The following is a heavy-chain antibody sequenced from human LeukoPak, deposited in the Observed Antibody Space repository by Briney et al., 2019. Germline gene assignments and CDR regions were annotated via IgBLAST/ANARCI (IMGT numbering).Heavy chain of an antibody. Sequence: GGSLRLSCAASGFTFSSYGMHWVRQAPGKGLEWVAFIRYDGSNKYYADSVKGRFTISRDNSKNTLYLQMNSLRAEDTAVYYCAKDPCSSTSCYTRYGYYFDYWGQGTLVTVSS. D-gene: IGHD2-2*02. CDR2: IRYDGSNK. CDR3: AKDPCSSTSCYTRYGYYFDY. CDR1: GFTFSSYG. V-gene: IGHV3-30*02. J-gene: IGHJ4*02.